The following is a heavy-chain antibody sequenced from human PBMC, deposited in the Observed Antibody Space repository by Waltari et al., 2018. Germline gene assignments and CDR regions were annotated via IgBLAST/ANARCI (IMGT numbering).Heavy chain of an antibody. D-gene: IGHD1-1*01. CDR1: GGTFSSYA. CDR3: ASGVNWDNWRDYFDN. Sequence: QVQLVQSGAEVKKPGSSVTVSCKASGGTFSSYAISWVRQAPGQGLEWMGGIVPILAVTNSAQKFHGRVTITAYKSTITSYMELRSLRSADTAVYYCASGVNWDNWRDYFDNWGQGTLVTVSS. CDR2: IVPILAVT. V-gene: IGHV1-69*10. J-gene: IGHJ4*02.